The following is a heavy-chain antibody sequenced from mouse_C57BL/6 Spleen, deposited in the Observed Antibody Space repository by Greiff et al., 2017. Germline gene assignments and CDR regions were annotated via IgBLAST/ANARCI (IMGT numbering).Heavy chain of an antibody. V-gene: IGHV7-4*01. J-gene: IGHJ4*01. D-gene: IGHD2-13*01. CDR1: GFTFTDYY. CDR3: VKAGYGDYVAMDY. CDR2: IRNKANGSTT. Sequence: EVQLVESGGGLVQPGASLRLSCAASGFTFTDYYMSWVRQPPGQAPEWLALIRNKANGSTTEYNVTVKGRFTISRDNSQNILYLQMNTLRAEDSATYYCVKAGYGDYVAMDYWGQGTSVTVSA.